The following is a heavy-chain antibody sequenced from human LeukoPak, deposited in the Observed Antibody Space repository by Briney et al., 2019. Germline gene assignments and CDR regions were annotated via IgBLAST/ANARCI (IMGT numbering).Heavy chain of an antibody. CDR1: GGSITSGGYC. CDR3: AKEGRDSGGYNGWFEP. J-gene: IGHJ5*02. V-gene: IGHV4-31*03. Sequence: SETLSLTCTVSGGSITSGGYCWSWIRQHPGKGLESIGYVCHDGGTSYNPSLKSRVTVAIDTSKNQFSLKLNSVTAADTAVFYCAKEGRDSGGYNGWFEPWGQGTLVTVSS. D-gene: IGHD2-15*01. CDR2: VCHDGGT.